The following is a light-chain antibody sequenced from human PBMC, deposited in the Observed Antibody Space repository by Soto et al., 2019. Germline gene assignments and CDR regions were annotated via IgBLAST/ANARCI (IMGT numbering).Light chain of an antibody. CDR2: GAS. V-gene: IGKV3-15*01. CDR1: QSVYTN. J-gene: IGKJ3*01. Sequence: EIVMTLTPATLSVSPRERATLFCRASQSVYTNLAWYQQKPGHAPRLLHYGASSRATGIPARFSGNGSGTEFTLTISSLQSEDFEVYFCQQYNNWPPVTFGPGTKLDI. CDR3: QQYNNWPPVT.